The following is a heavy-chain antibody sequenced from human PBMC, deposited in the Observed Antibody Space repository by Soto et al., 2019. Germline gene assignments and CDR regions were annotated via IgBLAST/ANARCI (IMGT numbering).Heavy chain of an antibody. D-gene: IGHD3-22*01. Sequence: QMQLVQSGAEVKKPGSSVKVSCKASGGTFSSYAISWVRQAPGQGLEWMGGIIPIFGTANYAQKFQGRVTITADESTSTAYIELSSLRSEDTAVYYCARDKVGYYDSSGYYRVSVPPDYYYGMDVWGQGTTVTVSS. CDR3: ARDKVGYYDSSGYYRVSVPPDYYYGMDV. V-gene: IGHV1-69*01. CDR1: GGTFSSYA. CDR2: IIPIFGTA. J-gene: IGHJ6*02.